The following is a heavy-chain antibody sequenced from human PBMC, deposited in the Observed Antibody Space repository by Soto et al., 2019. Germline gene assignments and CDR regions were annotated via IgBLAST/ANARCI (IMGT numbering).Heavy chain of an antibody. D-gene: IGHD5-18*01. CDR1: GDSVSSNSAA. V-gene: IGHV6-1*01. J-gene: IGHJ5*02. CDR3: ASGSEDTALVACFDP. Sequence: SQTLSLTCAISGDSVSSNSAAWNWIRQSPSRGLEWLGRTYYRSKWYNDYAVSVKSRITINPDTSKNQFSLQLNSVTPEDTAVYYCASGSEDTALVACFDPWGQGTLVTVSS. CDR2: TYYRSKWYN.